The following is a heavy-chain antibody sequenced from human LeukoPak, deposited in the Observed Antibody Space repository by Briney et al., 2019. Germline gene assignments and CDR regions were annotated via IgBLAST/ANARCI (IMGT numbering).Heavy chain of an antibody. D-gene: IGHD1-26*01. Sequence: GGSLRLSCAASGFTFSNLWMSWVRQAPGKGLKWVANIKQDGSEKYYVDSVKGRFTISRDNAQNSLYLQVNSLRAEDTAVYYCVRDLGGRSGHWGQGTLVTVSS. CDR3: VRDLGGRSGH. J-gene: IGHJ4*02. CDR1: GFTFSNLW. V-gene: IGHV3-7*01. CDR2: IKQDGSEK.